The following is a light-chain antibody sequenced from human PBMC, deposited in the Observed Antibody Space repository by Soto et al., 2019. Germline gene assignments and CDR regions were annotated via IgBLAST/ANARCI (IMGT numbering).Light chain of an antibody. CDR1: SGHSSYA. Sequence: QPVLTQSPSASASLGASVKITCTLSSGHSSYAIAWHQQQPEKGPRYLMNLNSDGSHSKGDGVPDRFSSYSSGAERYLAISSLEAEDEADDYCQTWGTGIYVVFGGGTKLSVL. V-gene: IGLV4-69*01. J-gene: IGLJ2*01. CDR3: QTWGTGIYVV. CDR2: LNSDGSH.